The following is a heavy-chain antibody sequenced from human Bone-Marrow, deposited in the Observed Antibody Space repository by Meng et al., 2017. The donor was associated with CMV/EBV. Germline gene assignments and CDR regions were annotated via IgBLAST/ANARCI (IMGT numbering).Heavy chain of an antibody. CDR1: GGSISSYY. V-gene: IGHV4-59*01. D-gene: IGHD2-21*01. CDR3: ARAPYCGGDCYWDGWYFDL. J-gene: IGHJ2*01. Sequence: SETLSLTCTVSGGSISSYYWSWIRQPPGKGLEWIGYIYYSGSTNYNPSLKSRVTISVDTSKNQFSLKLSSVTAADTAVYYCARAPYCGGDCYWDGWYFDLWGRGTLVTVPQ. CDR2: IYYSGST.